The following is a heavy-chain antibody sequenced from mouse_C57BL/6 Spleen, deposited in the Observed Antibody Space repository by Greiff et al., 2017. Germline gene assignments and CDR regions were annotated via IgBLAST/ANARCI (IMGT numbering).Heavy chain of an antibody. V-gene: IGHV3-6*01. J-gene: IGHJ2*01. CDR1: GYSITSGYY. CDR2: ISYDGSN. D-gene: IGHD2-4*01. CDR3: ARADYDGGLDY. Sequence: EVQRVESGPGLVKPSQSLSLTCSVTGYSITSGYYWNWIRQFPGNKLEWMGYISYDGSNNYNPSLKNRISITRDTSKNQFFLKLNSVTTEDTATYYCARADYDGGLDYWGQGTTLTVSS.